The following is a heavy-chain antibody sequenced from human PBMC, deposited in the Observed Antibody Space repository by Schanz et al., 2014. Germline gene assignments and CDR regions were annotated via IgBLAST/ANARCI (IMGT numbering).Heavy chain of an antibody. J-gene: IGHJ4*02. CDR3: ARGVARERYSDWLELDY. CDR2: IGSSSTTM. D-gene: IGHD3-9*01. CDR1: GFTFFTYN. V-gene: IGHV3-48*01. Sequence: EVYLVESGGGLVQPGGSLRLSCAASGFTFFTYNMNWVRQAPGRGLEWISYIGSSSTTMYYADSVKGRFTISRDNAKNSLYLQMNSLRPEDSGVYYCARGVARERYSDWLELDYWGQGTLVTVSS.